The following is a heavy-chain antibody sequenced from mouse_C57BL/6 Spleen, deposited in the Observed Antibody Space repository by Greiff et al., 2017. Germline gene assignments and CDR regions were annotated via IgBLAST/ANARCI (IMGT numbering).Heavy chain of an antibody. CDR2: IWSGGST. Sequence: QVQLQQSGPGLVQPSQSLSITCTVSGFSLTSYGVHWVRQSPGTGLEWLGVIWSGGSTDYNAAFISRLSISKDNSKSQVFFKMNSLQADDTAIYYCASYDYDDGYYAMDYWGKGTSVTVSS. J-gene: IGHJ4*01. CDR3: ASYDYDDGYYAMDY. CDR1: GFSLTSYG. V-gene: IGHV2-2*01. D-gene: IGHD2-4*01.